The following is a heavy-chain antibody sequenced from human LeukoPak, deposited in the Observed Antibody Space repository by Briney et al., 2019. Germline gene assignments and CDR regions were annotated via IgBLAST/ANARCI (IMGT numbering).Heavy chain of an antibody. CDR2: INPNSGGT. V-gene: IGHV1-2*02. D-gene: IGHD3-9*01. CDR1: GYTFTGYY. CDR3: ARIYYDILTGYSDYYGVDV. J-gene: IGHJ6*02. Sequence: ASVKVSCKASGYTFTGYYMHWVRQAPGQGLEWMGWINPNSGGTNYAQKFQGRVTMTRDTSISTAYMELSRLRSDDTAVYYCARIYYDILTGYSDYYGVDVWGQGTTVTVSS.